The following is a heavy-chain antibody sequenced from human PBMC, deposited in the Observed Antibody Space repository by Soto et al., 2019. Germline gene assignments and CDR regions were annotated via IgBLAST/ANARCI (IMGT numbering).Heavy chain of an antibody. V-gene: IGHV4-59*01. Sequence: SETLSLTCTVSGGSISSYYWSWIRQPPGKGLEWIGYIYYSGSTNYNPSLKSRVTISVDTSKNQFSLKLSSVTAADTAVYYCARGSYDFWSGYYGEEYNWFDPWGQGTLVTVSS. CDR2: IYYSGST. CDR1: GGSISSYY. CDR3: ARGSYDFWSGYYGEEYNWFDP. D-gene: IGHD3-3*01. J-gene: IGHJ5*02.